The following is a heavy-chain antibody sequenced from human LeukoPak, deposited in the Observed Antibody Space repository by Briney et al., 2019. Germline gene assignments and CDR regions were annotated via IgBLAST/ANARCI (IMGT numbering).Heavy chain of an antibody. Sequence: PGGSLRLPCAASGFTVSSNYMSWVRQAPGKGLEWVSAISGSGGSTYYADSVKGRFTISRDNSKNTLYLQMNSLRAEDTAVYYCAKDSHNFGDGAFGIWGQGTMVTVSS. V-gene: IGHV3-23*01. D-gene: IGHD1-20*01. CDR3: AKDSHNFGDGAFGI. CDR1: GFTVSSNY. J-gene: IGHJ3*02. CDR2: ISGSGGST.